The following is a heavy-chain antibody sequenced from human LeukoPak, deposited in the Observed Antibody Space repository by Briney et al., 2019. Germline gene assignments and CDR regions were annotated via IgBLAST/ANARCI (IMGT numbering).Heavy chain of an antibody. CDR2: INPNSGET. J-gene: IGHJ4*02. V-gene: IGHV1-2*02. D-gene: IGHD4-11*01. CDR3: ARDRDYSNTERGFDY. CDR1: GYTFTDYY. Sequence: ASVRVSCKTSGYTFTDYYIHWVRQAPGQGLEWMGWINPNSGETNSAQKFQGRVTMTGDTSISTAYMELRRVTSDDTAVYYCARDRDYSNTERGFDYWGQGTLVTVSS.